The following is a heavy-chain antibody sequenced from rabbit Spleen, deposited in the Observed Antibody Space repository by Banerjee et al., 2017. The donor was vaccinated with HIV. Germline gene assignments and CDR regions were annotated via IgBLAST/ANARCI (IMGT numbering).Heavy chain of an antibody. Sequence: QEQLEESGGDLVQPEGSLTLTCTASGFSFSSNYWICWFRQAPGKGPEWIACIYAISGSTYYASWAKGRFTISKTSSTTVTLQMTSLTAADTATYFCAKQIWNGGTDFALWGQGTLVTVS. CDR1: GFSFSSNYW. J-gene: IGHJ3*01. D-gene: IGHD4-2*01. CDR3: AKQIWNGGTDFAL. V-gene: IGHV1S45*01. CDR2: IYAISGST.